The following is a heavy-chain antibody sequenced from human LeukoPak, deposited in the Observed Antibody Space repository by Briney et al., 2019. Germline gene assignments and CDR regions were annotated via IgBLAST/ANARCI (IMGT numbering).Heavy chain of an antibody. CDR2: IYYSGSA. Sequence: KPSETLSLTCTVSGGSISIGSYYWDWIRQPPGKGLEWIGSIYYSGSAYYNPSLKSRVTISVDTSKNQFSLKLSSVTAADTAVYYCARQGYGSGSYYNAEYNWFDPWGQGTLVTVSS. D-gene: IGHD3-10*01. CDR3: ARQGYGSGSYYNAEYNWFDP. V-gene: IGHV4-39*01. CDR1: GGSISIGSYY. J-gene: IGHJ5*02.